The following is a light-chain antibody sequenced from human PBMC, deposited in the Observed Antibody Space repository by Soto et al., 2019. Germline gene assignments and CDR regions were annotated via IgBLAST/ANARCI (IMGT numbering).Light chain of an antibody. V-gene: IGKV3D-15*01. J-gene: IGKJ4*01. CDR1: QSVNIY. CDR2: GAT. Sequence: EIVMTQSPATLSVSPGERATLSCRASQSVNIYLAWYQQKPGQAPRLLIFGATYRATGIPARFSGGGSGTEFNLTISSLQSEDFAVYFCQQYDDWLRLTFGGGTKVDIK. CDR3: QQYDDWLRLT.